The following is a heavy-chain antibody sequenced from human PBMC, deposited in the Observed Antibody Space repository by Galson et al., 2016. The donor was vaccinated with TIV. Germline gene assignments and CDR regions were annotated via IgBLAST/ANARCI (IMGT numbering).Heavy chain of an antibody. CDR1: GYTFTSFD. V-gene: IGHV1-8*01. D-gene: IGHD3-22*01. Sequence: SVKVSCKASGYTFTSFDISWIRQAPGQGLEWMGWMSPSNGNTGYAQKFRGRITMTRHPSTTTVYMELSGLTSEDTAVYYCARGHYYDSSGYSFDFWGQGTLVIVSS. CDR3: ARGHYYDSSGYSFDF. CDR2: MSPSNGNT. J-gene: IGHJ4*02.